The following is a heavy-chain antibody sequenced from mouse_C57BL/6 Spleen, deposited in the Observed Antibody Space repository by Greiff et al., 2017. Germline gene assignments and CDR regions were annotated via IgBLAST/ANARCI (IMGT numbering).Heavy chain of an antibody. CDR2: IDPSDSYT. V-gene: IGHV1-50*01. J-gene: IGHJ2*01. Sequence: QVQLQQPGAELVKPGASVKLSCKASGYTFTSYWMQWVKQRPGQGLEWIGEIDPSDSYTNYNQKFKGKATLTVDTSSSTAYMQLSSLTSEDSAVYYCARSDGSRSFDYWGQGTTLTVSS. CDR3: ARSDGSRSFDY. D-gene: IGHD1-1*01. CDR1: GYTFTSYW.